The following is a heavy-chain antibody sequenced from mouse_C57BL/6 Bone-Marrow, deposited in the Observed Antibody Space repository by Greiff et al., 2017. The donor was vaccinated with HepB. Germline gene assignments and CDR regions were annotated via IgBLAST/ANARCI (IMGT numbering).Heavy chain of an antibody. J-gene: IGHJ3*01. V-gene: IGHV5-2*01. D-gene: IGHD1-1*01. Sequence: EVMLVESGGGLVQPGESLKLSCESNEYEFPSHDMSWVRKTPEKRLELVAAINSDGGSTYYPDTMARRFIISRDNTKKTLYLQMSSLRSEDTALYYCAGFYYGSSLPAWFAYWGQGTLVTVSA. CDR1: EYEFPSHD. CDR2: INSDGGST. CDR3: AGFYYGSSLPAWFAY.